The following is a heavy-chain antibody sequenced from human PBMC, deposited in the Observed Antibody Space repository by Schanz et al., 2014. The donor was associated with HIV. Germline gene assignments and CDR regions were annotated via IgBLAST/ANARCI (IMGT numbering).Heavy chain of an antibody. CDR3: AREPDVVVSQNHYYYYGMDV. J-gene: IGHJ6*02. D-gene: IGHD2-21*01. V-gene: IGHV1-69*01. Sequence: QVQLVQSGAEVKKPGSSVKVSCKTSGDSFTSDAINWVRQAPGQGLEWMGGLIPIFGTPNCAQKFQGRVTITADESTDTAYMELRSLRSEDTAVYYCAREPDVVVSQNHYYYYGMDVWGQGTTVTVSS. CDR2: LIPIFGTP. CDR1: GDSFTSDA.